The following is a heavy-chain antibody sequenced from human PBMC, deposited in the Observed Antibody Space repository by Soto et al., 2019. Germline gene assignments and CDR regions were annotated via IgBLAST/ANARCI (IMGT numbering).Heavy chain of an antibody. J-gene: IGHJ4*02. Sequence: GGSLRLSCAASGFTFSNYAMSWVRQAPGKGLEWVSAISGSGGSTYYADSVKGRFTISRDNSKNTLYLQMNNLRAEDTAVYYCAKENEQDDFWSGYYHYYFDYWGQGTLVTVSS. CDR2: ISGSGGST. CDR3: AKENEQDDFWSGYYHYYFDY. CDR1: GFTFSNYA. V-gene: IGHV3-23*01. D-gene: IGHD3-3*01.